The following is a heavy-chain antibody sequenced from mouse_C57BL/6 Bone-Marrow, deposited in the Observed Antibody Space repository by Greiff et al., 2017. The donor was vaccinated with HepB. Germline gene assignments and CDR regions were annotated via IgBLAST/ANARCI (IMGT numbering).Heavy chain of an antibody. CDR2: IRSKSNNYAT. CDR3: VRHSYGYDSAWFAY. V-gene: IGHV10-1*01. Sequence: EVMLVESGGGLVQPKGSLKLSCAASGFSFNTYAMNWVRQAPGKGLEWVARIRSKSNNYATYYADSVKDRFTISRDDSESMLYLQMNNLKTEDTAMYYCVRHSYGYDSAWFAYWGQGTLVTVSA. J-gene: IGHJ3*01. D-gene: IGHD2-2*01. CDR1: GFSFNTYA.